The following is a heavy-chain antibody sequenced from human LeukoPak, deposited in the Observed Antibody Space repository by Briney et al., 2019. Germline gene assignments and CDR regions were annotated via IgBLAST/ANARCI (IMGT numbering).Heavy chain of an antibody. CDR1: GFTFSSYA. CDR3: AKDGSGSYHTYYFGY. Sequence: GGSLRLSCAASGFTFSSYAMSWVRQAPGKGLEWVSAISGSGGSTYYADSVKGRFTISRDNSKNTLYLQMNSLRAEDTAVYYCAKDGSGSYHTYYFGYWGQGTLVTVSS. CDR2: ISGSGGST. D-gene: IGHD1-26*01. J-gene: IGHJ4*02. V-gene: IGHV3-23*01.